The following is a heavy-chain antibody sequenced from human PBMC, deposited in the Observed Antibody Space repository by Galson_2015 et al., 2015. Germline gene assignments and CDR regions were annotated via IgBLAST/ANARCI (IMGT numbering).Heavy chain of an antibody. CDR1: GGSFSTYA. D-gene: IGHD2-2*01. Sequence: SVKVSCKASGGSFSTYAISWVRQVPGQGLEWMEGITPIFGTVNYAQKFQGRVTITADKSTTTAYMEVIRLGSEDTAIYYCARASQDCSRATCPYTYWGQGTLVTVSS. CDR3: ARASQDCSRATCPYTY. CDR2: ITPIFGTV. J-gene: IGHJ1*01. V-gene: IGHV1-69*06.